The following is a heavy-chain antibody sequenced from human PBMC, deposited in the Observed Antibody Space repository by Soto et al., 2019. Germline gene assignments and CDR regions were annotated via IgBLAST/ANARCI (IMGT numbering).Heavy chain of an antibody. V-gene: IGHV4-39*07. D-gene: IGHD2-2*01. CDR3: ARDSTRRGACDI. CDR2: IYYTGST. J-gene: IGHJ3*02. Sequence: PSETLSLTCTVSGVSITSGTYYWGWIRQPPGKGLEWIGTIYYTGSTYYNPSLKSRVTMSVDTSKSQFSLKLTSVNVADTAVYYCARDSTRRGACDIWGQGTRVTVSS. CDR1: GVSITSGTYY.